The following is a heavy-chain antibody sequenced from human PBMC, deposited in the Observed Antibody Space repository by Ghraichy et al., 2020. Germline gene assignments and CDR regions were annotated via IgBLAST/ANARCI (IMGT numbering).Heavy chain of an antibody. CDR1: GGSITTTSYY. D-gene: IGHD3-22*01. CDR3: SRSYHYDSSGYKERKHFEY. V-gene: IGHV4-39*01. J-gene: IGHJ4*02. Sequence: SETLSLTCSVSGGSITTTSYYSAWVRQPPGKGLDWIVHIYYTGSVDYNPSLKSQLPLSVDTSKNQFSLRLRSVTAADTAMYYCSRSYHYDSSGYKERKHFEYWGQGTLV. CDR2: IYYTGSV.